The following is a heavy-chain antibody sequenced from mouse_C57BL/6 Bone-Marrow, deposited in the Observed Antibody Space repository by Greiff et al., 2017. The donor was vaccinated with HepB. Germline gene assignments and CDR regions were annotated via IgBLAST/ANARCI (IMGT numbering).Heavy chain of an antibody. CDR2: INPNNGGT. V-gene: IGHV1-26*01. Sequence: EVQLQQSGPELVKPGASVKISCKASGYTFTDYYMNWVKQSHGKSLEWIGDINPNNGGTSYNQKFKGKATLTVDKSSSTAYMELRSLTSEDSAVYYCAISGSGSLFAYWGQGTLVTVSA. CDR1: GYTFTDYY. CDR3: AISGSGSLFAY. D-gene: IGHD4-1*01. J-gene: IGHJ3*01.